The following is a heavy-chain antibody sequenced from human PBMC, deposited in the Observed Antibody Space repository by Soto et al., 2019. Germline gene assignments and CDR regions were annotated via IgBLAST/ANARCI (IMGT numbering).Heavy chain of an antibody. Sequence: QVHLQESGPGLVKPSVTLSLTCAVSGGSISSSNWWSWVRQPPGKGLEWIGEIYHSGSTNYNPSLESRVTISVDKSKNQFSLKLSSVTAADTAVYYCARSVGAYYYYGMDVWGQGTTVTVSS. D-gene: IGHD1-26*01. J-gene: IGHJ6*02. CDR2: IYHSGST. CDR1: GGSISSSNW. V-gene: IGHV4-4*02. CDR3: ARSVGAYYYYGMDV.